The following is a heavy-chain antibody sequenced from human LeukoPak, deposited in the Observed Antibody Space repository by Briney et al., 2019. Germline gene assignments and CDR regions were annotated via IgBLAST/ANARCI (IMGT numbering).Heavy chain of an antibody. CDR3: AREHKNWYFDL. CDR2: IYYSGST. V-gene: IGHV4-59*12. CDR1: GASITGYY. Sequence: PSETLSLTCSVSGASITGYYWSWIRQPPGKGLEWIGYIYYSGSTNYNPSLKSRVTISVDTSKNQFSLKLSSVTAADTAVYYCAREHKNWYFDLWGRGTLVTVSS. J-gene: IGHJ2*01.